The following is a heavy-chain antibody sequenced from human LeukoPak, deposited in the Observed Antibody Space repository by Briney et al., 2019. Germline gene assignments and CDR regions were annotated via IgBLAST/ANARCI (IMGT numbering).Heavy chain of an antibody. CDR1: GFTFSSYA. J-gene: IGHJ4*02. D-gene: IGHD3-22*01. CDR2: ISYDGSNK. V-gene: IGHV3-30*14. Sequence: GSLRLSCAASGFTFSSYAMHWVRQAPGKGLEWVAVISYDGSNKYYADSVKGRFTIPRDNSKNTLYLQMNSLRAEDTAVYYCAREAYYYDSSGYYRHFDYWGQGTLVTVSS. CDR3: AREAYYYDSSGYYRHFDY.